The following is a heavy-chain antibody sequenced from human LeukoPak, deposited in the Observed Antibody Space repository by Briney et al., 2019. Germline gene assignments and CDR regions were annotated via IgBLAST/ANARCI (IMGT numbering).Heavy chain of an antibody. Sequence: GGSLRLSCAASGFTFSSYEMNWVRQAPGKGLEWVSYISSRGTTIYNADSVKGRFTISRDNAKNSLYLQMNSLRAEDTAVYYCVRDETKDPYERSGYYPDAFDVWGQGTMVAVSS. CDR1: GFTFSSYE. CDR3: VRDETKDPYERSGYYPDAFDV. CDR2: ISSRGTTI. J-gene: IGHJ3*01. D-gene: IGHD3-22*01. V-gene: IGHV3-48*03.